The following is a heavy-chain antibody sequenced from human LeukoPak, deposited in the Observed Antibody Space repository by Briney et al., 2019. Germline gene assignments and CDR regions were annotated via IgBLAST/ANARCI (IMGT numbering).Heavy chain of an antibody. J-gene: IGHJ4*02. CDR2: ITNDGSST. V-gene: IGHV3-74*01. CDR1: GLTFSSHW. Sequence: GGSLRLSCAASGLTFSSHWMHWVRQAPGKGLVWVSRITNDGSSTTYADSVKGRFTISRDNAKNMLYLQVNSLRAEDTAVYYCAREGGDYYDNLDYWGQGTLVTVSS. CDR3: AREGGDYYDNLDY. D-gene: IGHD3-22*01.